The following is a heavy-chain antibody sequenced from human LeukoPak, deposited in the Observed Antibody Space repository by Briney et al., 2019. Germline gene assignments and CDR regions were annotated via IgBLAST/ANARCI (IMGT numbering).Heavy chain of an antibody. Sequence: GGSLRLSCAASGFTFSTYRMHWVRQAPGKGLVWVSRINSDGSSTSYADSVKGRFTIARDNAQNTLYLQMNSLRAEDRAVYYCAKWGYCSGGSCYPYFDYWGQGTLVTVSS. CDR3: AKWGYCSGGSCYPYFDY. CDR1: GFTFSTYR. J-gene: IGHJ4*02. D-gene: IGHD2-15*01. V-gene: IGHV3-74*01. CDR2: INSDGSST.